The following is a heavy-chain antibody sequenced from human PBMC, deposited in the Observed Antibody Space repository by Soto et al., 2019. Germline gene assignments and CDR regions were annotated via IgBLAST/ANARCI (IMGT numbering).Heavy chain of an antibody. CDR3: ARGHDVVVPAAIYYFDY. Sequence: ETLSLTCAVYGGSFSGYYWSWIRQPPGKGLEWIGEINHSGSTNYNPSLKSRVTISVDTSKNQFSLKLSSVTAADTAVYYCARGHDVVVPAAIYYFDYWGQGTLVTVSS. V-gene: IGHV4-34*01. CDR1: GGSFSGYY. CDR2: INHSGST. D-gene: IGHD2-2*01. J-gene: IGHJ4*02.